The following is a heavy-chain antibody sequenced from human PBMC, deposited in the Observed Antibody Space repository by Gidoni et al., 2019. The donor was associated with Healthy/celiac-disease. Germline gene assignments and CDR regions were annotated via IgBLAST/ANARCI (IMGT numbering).Heavy chain of an antibody. V-gene: IGHV3-53*04. CDR3: ARDSSSATVA. CDR1: GFTVSSSY. Sequence: EVQLVESGGGLVQPGGSLRLSCAASGFTVSSSYMRRVRQAPGKGLEWVSVMYSGGSTYYADSVKGRCTIYRNNSKNTLYRQMNSLRAEDTAVYYCARDSSSATVAWGQGTLVTVSS. J-gene: IGHJ5*02. D-gene: IGHD4-17*01. CDR2: MYSGGST.